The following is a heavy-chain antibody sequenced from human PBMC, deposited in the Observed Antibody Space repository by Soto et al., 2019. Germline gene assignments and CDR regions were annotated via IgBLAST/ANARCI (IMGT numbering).Heavy chain of an antibody. CDR3: ARALPPVRGRVHYYDSSGYSDY. V-gene: IGHV4-30-4*01. D-gene: IGHD3-22*01. J-gene: IGHJ4*02. CDR2: IYYSGST. CDR1: GGSISSGDYY. Sequence: QVQLQESGPGLVKPSQTLSLTCTVSGGSISSGDYYWSWIRQPPGKGLEWIGYIYYSGSTYYNPSLKSRVTISVDTSKNQFSLKLSSVTAADTAVYYCARALPPVRGRVHYYDSSGYSDYWGQGTLVTVSS.